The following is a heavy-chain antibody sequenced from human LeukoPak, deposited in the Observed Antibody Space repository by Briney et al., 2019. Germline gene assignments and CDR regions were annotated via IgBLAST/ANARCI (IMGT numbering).Heavy chain of an antibody. Sequence: GGSLRLSCAASGFTLSTYSMNWVRQAPGKGLEWVSPISSSSTYIYYADSVKGRFTISRDNAKNSLYLQMNSLRAEDTAVYYCARDLNTGYSSGWYIDYWGQGTLVTVSS. CDR1: GFTLSTYS. V-gene: IGHV3-21*01. J-gene: IGHJ4*02. CDR3: ARDLNTGYSSGWYIDY. D-gene: IGHD6-19*01. CDR2: ISSSSTYI.